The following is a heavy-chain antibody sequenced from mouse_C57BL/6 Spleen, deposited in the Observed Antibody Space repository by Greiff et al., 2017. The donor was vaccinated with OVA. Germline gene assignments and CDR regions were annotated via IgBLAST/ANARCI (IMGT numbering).Heavy chain of an antibody. Sequence: QVQLQQSGAELVKPGASVKLSCKASGYTFTEYTIHWVKQRSGQGLEWIGWFYPGSGSIKYNEKFKDKATLTADKSSSTVYMELSRLTSEDSAVDFCARHEEAYIVTTYYAMDYWGQGTSGTVSS. CDR1: GYTFTEYT. CDR2: FYPGSGSI. CDR3: ARHEEAYIVTTYYAMDY. D-gene: IGHD2-5*01. V-gene: IGHV1-62-2*01. J-gene: IGHJ4*01.